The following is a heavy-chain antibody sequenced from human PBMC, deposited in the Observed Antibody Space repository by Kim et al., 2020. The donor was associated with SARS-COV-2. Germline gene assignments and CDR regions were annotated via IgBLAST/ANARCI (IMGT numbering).Heavy chain of an antibody. J-gene: IGHJ4*02. CDR1: GFTFSSYG. CDR3: AKDGGSTTYYDFWSGYYLACYFDY. CDR2: ISYDGSNK. V-gene: IGHV3-30*18. D-gene: IGHD3-3*01. Sequence: GGSLRLSCAASGFTFSSYGMHWVRQAPGKGLEWVAVISYDGSNKYYADSVKGRFTISRDNSKNTLYLQMNSLRAEDTAVYYCAKDGGSTTYYDFWSGYYLACYFDYWGQGTLVTVSS.